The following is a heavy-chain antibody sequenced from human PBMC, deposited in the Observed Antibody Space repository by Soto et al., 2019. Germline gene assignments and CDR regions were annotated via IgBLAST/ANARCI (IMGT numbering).Heavy chain of an antibody. V-gene: IGHV1-2*04. D-gene: IGHD1-26*01. CDR2: INPNSGGT. Sequence: ASVKVSCKASGYTFTGYYMHWVRQAPGQGLEWMGWINPNSGGTNYAQKFQGWVTMTRDTSISTAYMELSRLRSDDTAVYYCARFSGSYSDAFDIWGQGTMVTVSS. J-gene: IGHJ3*02. CDR3: ARFSGSYSDAFDI. CDR1: GYTFTGYY.